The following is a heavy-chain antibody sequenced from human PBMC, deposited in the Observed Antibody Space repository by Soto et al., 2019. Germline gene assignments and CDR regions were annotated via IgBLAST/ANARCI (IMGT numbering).Heavy chain of an antibody. CDR1: GGSISSSSYY. CDR3: ATQFDILTGYYTLPDAFDI. J-gene: IGHJ3*02. CDR2: IYYSGST. Sequence: QLQLQESGPGLVKPSETLSLTCTVSGGSISSSSYYWGWIRQPPGKGLEWIGSIYYSGSTYYNPSLKSLVTISEDTSKHQFPLKLSSLTAADTAVYYCATQFDILTGYYTLPDAFDIWGQGTMVTVSS. D-gene: IGHD3-9*01. V-gene: IGHV4-39*01.